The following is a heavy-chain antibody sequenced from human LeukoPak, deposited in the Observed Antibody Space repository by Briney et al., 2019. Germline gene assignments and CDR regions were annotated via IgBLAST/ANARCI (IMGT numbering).Heavy chain of an antibody. V-gene: IGHV3-48*04. CDR3: AKTSGTYAYFDY. CDR2: ISSSSNTI. CDR1: GFTFSSFS. J-gene: IGHJ4*02. Sequence: GGSLRLSCAASGFTFSSFSMYWVRQAPGEGLEWVSYISSSSNTIYYADSVKGRFTISRDNAKNSLYLQMNSLRAEDTAVYYCAKTSGTYAYFDYWGQGTLVTVSS. D-gene: IGHD1-26*01.